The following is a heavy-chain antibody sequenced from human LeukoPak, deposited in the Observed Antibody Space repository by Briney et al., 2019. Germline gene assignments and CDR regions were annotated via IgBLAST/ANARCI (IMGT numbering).Heavy chain of an antibody. CDR1: GFTFSSYS. J-gene: IGHJ6*03. D-gene: IGHD2-2*01. V-gene: IGHV3-21*01. CDR3: ARDGCSSTSYALSYMDV. Sequence: GGSLRLSCAASGFTFSSYSMNWVRQAPGKGLEWVSSISSSSSYIYYADSVKGRFTISRDNAKNSLYLQMNSLRAEDTAVYYCARDGCSSTSYALSYMDVWGKGTTVTVSS. CDR2: ISSSSSYI.